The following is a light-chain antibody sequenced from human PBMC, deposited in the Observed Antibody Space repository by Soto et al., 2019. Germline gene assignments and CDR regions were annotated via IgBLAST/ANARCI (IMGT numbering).Light chain of an antibody. J-gene: IGKJ1*01. V-gene: IGKV1-39*01. Sequence: DIQMTQSPSSLSASVGDRVTITCRASQTTSHYLNWYQEKPGKAPKLLIYAASSLQSGVPSRFSGSGSGTDFTLNISSLQPEDFATYYCQQSYSNRWTFGQGTKVEIK. CDR2: AAS. CDR1: QTTSHY. CDR3: QQSYSNRWT.